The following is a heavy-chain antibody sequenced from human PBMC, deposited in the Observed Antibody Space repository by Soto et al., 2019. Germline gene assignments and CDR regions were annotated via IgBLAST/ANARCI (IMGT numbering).Heavy chain of an antibody. CDR1: GFTFSSYA. CDR2: ISGSGGST. V-gene: IGHV3-23*01. Sequence: EVQLLESGGGLVQPGGSLRLSCAASGFTFSSYAMSWVRQVPGKGLEWVSAISGSGGSTYYADSVKGRFTISRDNSKNTLYLQMSSLRAEDTAVYYCAKGGDPYYYYGMDVWGQGTTVTVSS. D-gene: IGHD3-10*01. CDR3: AKGGDPYYYYGMDV. J-gene: IGHJ6*02.